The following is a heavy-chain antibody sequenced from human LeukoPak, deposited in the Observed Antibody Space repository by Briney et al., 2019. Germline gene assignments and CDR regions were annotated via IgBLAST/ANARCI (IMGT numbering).Heavy chain of an antibody. CDR3: ARHDYHSNSDAFDV. CDR2: ISYDGSNK. CDR1: GFTFSRYG. V-gene: IGHV3-30*03. D-gene: IGHD4-23*01. J-gene: IGHJ3*01. Sequence: GGSLRLSCAASGFTFSRYGMHWVRQAPGKGLEWVAVISYDGSNKYYADSVKGRFTISRDNSKNTLYLQMNSLRAEDTAVYYCARHDYHSNSDAFDVWGQGTMVTVSS.